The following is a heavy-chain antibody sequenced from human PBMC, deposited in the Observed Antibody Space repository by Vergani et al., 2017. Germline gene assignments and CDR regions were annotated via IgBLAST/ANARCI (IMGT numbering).Heavy chain of an antibody. J-gene: IGHJ6*02. Sequence: QVQLQESGPGLVKPSETLSLTCTVSGGSISSSSYYWGWIRQPPGKGLEWIGYIYYSGSTNYNPSLKSRVTISVDTSKNQFSLKLSSVTAADTAVYYCARVWGYDSSGYSYYYYYGMDVWGQGTTVTVSS. CDR1: GGSISSSSYY. CDR2: IYYSGST. CDR3: ARVWGYDSSGYSYYYYYGMDV. V-gene: IGHV4-61*05. D-gene: IGHD3-22*01.